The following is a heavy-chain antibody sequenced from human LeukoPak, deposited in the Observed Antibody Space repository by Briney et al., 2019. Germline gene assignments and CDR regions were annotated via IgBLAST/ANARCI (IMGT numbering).Heavy chain of an antibody. J-gene: IGHJ4*02. Sequence: LETLSLTCTVSGGSISSYYWSWIRQPPGKGLEWIGYIYYSGSTNYNPSLKSRVTISVDTSKNQFFLKLSSVTAADTAVYYCARGGDCSGGSCYFFDYWGQGTLVTVSS. CDR1: GGSISSYY. D-gene: IGHD2-15*01. CDR2: IYYSGST. CDR3: ARGGDCSGGSCYFFDY. V-gene: IGHV4-59*01.